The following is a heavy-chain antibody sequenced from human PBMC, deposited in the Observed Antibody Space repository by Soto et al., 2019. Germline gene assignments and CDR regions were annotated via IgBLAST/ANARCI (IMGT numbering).Heavy chain of an antibody. D-gene: IGHD2-15*01. CDR2: ISSSSSYI. CDR3: ARDRERSGGSCYWFDP. CDR1: GFTFSSYS. J-gene: IGHJ5*02. V-gene: IGHV3-21*01. Sequence: PGGSLRLSCAASGFTFSSYSMNWVRQAPGKGLEWVSSISSSSSYIYYADSVKGRFTVSRDNAKNSLYLQMNSLRAEDTAVYYCARDRERSGGSCYWFDPWGQGTLVTVSS.